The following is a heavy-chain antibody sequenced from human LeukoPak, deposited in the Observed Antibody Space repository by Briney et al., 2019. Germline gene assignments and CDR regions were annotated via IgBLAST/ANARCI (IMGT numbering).Heavy chain of an antibody. CDR1: GFTFSSCG. CDR3: AVSLSSGGYFDY. CDR2: ISYDGSNK. Sequence: GGSLRLSCAASGFTFSSCGMHWVRQAPGKGLEWVAVISYDGSNKYYADSVKGRFTISRDNSKNTLYLQMNSLRAEDTAVYYCAVSLSSGGYFDYWGQGTLVTVSS. V-gene: IGHV3-30*03. D-gene: IGHD6-19*01. J-gene: IGHJ4*02.